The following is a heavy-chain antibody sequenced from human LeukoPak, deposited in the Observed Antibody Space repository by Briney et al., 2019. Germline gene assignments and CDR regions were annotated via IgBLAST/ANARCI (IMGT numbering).Heavy chain of an antibody. J-gene: IGHJ4*02. CDR2: ITGSGGST. CDR1: GFTFDNFA. V-gene: IGHV3-23*01. CDR3: AREFFDFDY. Sequence: TGGSLRLSCAPSGFTFDNFAMTWVRQAPGKGLEWVSEITGSGGSTYYADSVKGRFTISRDNSKNTLYLQMNSLRAEDTAIYYCAREFFDFDYWGQGTLVTVSS. D-gene: IGHD3-10*01.